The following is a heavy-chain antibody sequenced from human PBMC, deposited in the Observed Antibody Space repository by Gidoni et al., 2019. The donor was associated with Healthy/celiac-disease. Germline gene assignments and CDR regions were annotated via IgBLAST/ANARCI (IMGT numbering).Heavy chain of an antibody. V-gene: IGHV4-59*08. CDR2: IYYSGST. CDR3: ARRGSGSGWYWTFDP. Sequence: QVQLQESGPGLVKPSETLSLTCTVSGGSISSYYWSWIRQPPGKGLEWIGYIYYSGSTNYNPSLKSRVTISVDTSKNQFSLKLSSVTAADTAVYYCARRGSGSGWYWTFDPWGQGTLVTVSS. D-gene: IGHD6-19*01. J-gene: IGHJ5*02. CDR1: GGSISSYY.